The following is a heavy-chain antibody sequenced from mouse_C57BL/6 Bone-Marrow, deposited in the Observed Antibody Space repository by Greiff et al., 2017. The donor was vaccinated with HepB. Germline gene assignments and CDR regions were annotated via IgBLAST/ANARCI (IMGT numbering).Heavy chain of an antibody. CDR2: IRLKSDNYAT. CDR1: GFTFSNYW. J-gene: IGHJ1*03. V-gene: IGHV6-3*01. D-gene: IGHD1-1*01. CDR3: TIYYYGSSWYFDV. Sequence: DVKLQESGGGLVQPGGSMKLSCVASGFTFSNYWMNWVRQSPEKGLEWVAQIRLKSDNYATHYAESVKGRFTISRDDSKSSVYLQMNNLRAEDTGIYYCTIYYYGSSWYFDVWGTGTTVTVSS.